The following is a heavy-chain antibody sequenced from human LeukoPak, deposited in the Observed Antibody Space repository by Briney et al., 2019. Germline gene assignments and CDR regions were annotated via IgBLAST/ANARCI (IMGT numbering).Heavy chain of an antibody. D-gene: IGHD5-12*01. CDR3: ARGSLHSAYGFDY. Sequence: PGGSLRPSCAASGFTFSSYEMNWVRQAPGKGLEWVSHSSSSGSTIYYAGSVKGRFTIARDNAKNSVYLQMNSLRAEDTAVNYCARGSLHSAYGFDYWGQGTLVTVSS. CDR2: SSSSGSTI. J-gene: IGHJ4*02. CDR1: GFTFSSYE. V-gene: IGHV3-48*03.